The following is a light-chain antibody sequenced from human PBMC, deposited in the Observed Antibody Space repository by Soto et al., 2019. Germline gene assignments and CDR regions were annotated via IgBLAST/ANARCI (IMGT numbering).Light chain of an antibody. CDR2: KAS. J-gene: IGKJ2*01. CDR1: QSISSW. Sequence: DIQMTQSPSTLSASVGDRVTITCRASQSISSWVAWYQQKPGKAPKLLIYKASSLESGVPSRVSGSGSGTEFTLTISSLQPDDFATYYCQQYNSYWHTFGQGTKLEIK. CDR3: QQYNSYWHT. V-gene: IGKV1-5*03.